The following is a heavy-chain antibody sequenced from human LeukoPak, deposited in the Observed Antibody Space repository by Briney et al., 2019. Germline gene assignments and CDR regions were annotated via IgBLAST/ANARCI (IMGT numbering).Heavy chain of an antibody. CDR2: ISSSGSTI. Sequence: GGSLRLSCAASGFTFSSYEMNWVRQAPGKGLEWVSYISSSGSTIYYADSVKGRFTISRDNAKNSLYLQMNSLRAEDTAVYYCAGVHGVYYYGMDVWGQGTTVTVSS. V-gene: IGHV3-48*03. CDR3: AGVHGVYYYGMDV. D-gene: IGHD4-17*01. CDR1: GFTFSSYE. J-gene: IGHJ6*02.